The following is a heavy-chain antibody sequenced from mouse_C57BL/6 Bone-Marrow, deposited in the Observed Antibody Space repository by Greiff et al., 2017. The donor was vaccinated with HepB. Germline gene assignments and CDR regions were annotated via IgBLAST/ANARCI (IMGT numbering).Heavy chain of an antibody. Sequence: VQLQQSGPELVKPGASVKISCKASGYAFSSSWMNWVKQRPGKGLEWIGRIYPGDGDTNYNGKFKGKATLTADKSSSTAYMQLSSLTSEDSAVYFCARVCHYGYGYWYFDVGGTGTTVTVSS. J-gene: IGHJ1*03. CDR1: GYAFSSSW. CDR2: IYPGDGDT. CDR3: ARVCHYGYGYWYFDV. D-gene: IGHD2-2*01. V-gene: IGHV1-82*01.